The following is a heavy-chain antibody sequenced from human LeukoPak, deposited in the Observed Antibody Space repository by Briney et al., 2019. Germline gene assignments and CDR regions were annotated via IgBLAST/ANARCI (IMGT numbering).Heavy chain of an antibody. Sequence: GGSLRLSCAASGFTVSSNYMSWVRKAPGKGLEWVSVIYSGGSTYFADYVQDGFSISREDSKNTTYHQMNSLRAGDTAVYDCSRGGVLNDYWGQGTLVSVAS. CDR3: SRGGVLNDY. CDR1: GFTVSSNY. V-gene: IGHV3-53*01. D-gene: IGHD3-16*01. J-gene: IGHJ4*02. CDR2: IYSGGST.